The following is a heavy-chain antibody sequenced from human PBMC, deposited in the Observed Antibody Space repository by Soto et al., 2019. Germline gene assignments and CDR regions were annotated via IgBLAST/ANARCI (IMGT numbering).Heavy chain of an antibody. CDR2: IYYSGST. J-gene: IGHJ6*03. CDR1: GDSISNNNFY. V-gene: IGHV4-39*01. D-gene: IGHD3-10*01. CDR3: ARHYGYYSHYMDV. Sequence: SETLSLTCTVSGDSISNNNFYWGWIRQPPGKGLEWIGTIYYSGSTYYNPSLKSRVNISVETSNNQLSLKLSSVTAADTAVYYCARHYGYYSHYMDVWTKGTTVTVSS.